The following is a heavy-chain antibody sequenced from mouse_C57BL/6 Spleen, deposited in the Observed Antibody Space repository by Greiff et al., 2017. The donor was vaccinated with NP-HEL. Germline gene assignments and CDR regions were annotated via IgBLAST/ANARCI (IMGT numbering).Heavy chain of an antibody. Sequence: EVKLVESGGGLVKPGGSLKLSCAASGFTFSSYTMSWVRQTPEKRLEWVATISGGGGNTYYPDSVKGRFTISRDNSKNTLNLQMSSLRSEDTALYYCGRGITTLVRGFAYWVQGTLVTVSA. CDR2: ISGGGGNT. CDR1: GFTFSSYT. D-gene: IGHD1-1*01. CDR3: GRGITTLVRGFAY. J-gene: IGHJ3*01. V-gene: IGHV5-9*01.